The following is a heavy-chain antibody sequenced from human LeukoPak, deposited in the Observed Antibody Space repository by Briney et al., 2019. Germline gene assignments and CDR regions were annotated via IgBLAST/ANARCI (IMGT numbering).Heavy chain of an antibody. CDR2: IGPTGSDR. CDR3: ATETNGRHYDY. Sequence: GGSLRLSCTASGLTFSTSGFNWVRQAPGKGLEWVASIGPTGSDRYHADSIKGRFTITRDNANNFLYLQMNSLRAEDTAVYYCATETNGRHYDYWGQGTLLTVSS. D-gene: IGHD1-14*01. J-gene: IGHJ4*02. V-gene: IGHV3-21*06. CDR1: GLTFSTSG.